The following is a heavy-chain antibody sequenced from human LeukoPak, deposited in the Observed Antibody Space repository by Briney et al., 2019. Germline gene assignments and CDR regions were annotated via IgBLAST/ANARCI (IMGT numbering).Heavy chain of an antibody. Sequence: PSETLSLTCTVSGGSFSSSSYYWGWIRQPPGKGLGWIGSIYYSGSTYYNPSLKSRVTISVDTSKSQFSLKLSSVTAADTAVYYCARVIAGRHDYGARNWFDPWGQGTLVTVSS. CDR3: ARVIAGRHDYGARNWFDP. V-gene: IGHV4-39*07. J-gene: IGHJ5*02. CDR1: GGSFSSSSYY. CDR2: IYYSGST. D-gene: IGHD4-17*01.